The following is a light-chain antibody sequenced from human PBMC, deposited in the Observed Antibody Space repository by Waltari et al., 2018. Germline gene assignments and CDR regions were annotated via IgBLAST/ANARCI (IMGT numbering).Light chain of an antibody. CDR2: EVI. J-gene: IGLJ1*01. Sequence: QSALTQPPSASGSPGESVTISCTGTSSDIGDYDYVSWYQQHPGKAPKLMIYEVIKRPSGVPDLFSGSKAGNTASLTVSGLQAEDDADYYCCSYAGTNNFYVFGTGTKVTVL. CDR3: CSYAGTNNFYV. V-gene: IGLV2-8*01. CDR1: SSDIGDYDY.